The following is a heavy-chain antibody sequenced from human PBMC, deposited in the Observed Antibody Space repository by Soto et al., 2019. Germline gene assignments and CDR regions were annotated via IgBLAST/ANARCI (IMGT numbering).Heavy chain of an antibody. Sequence: EVHLVESGGGLVQPGGSLRLSCAASGFTFSSYSMNWVRQAPGKGLEWISYISNNGGNIYYADSVKGRFTISRDNAYNSLYLQLNSLRDEDTAVYHCATTPRGANNYWGQGTLVTVSS. D-gene: IGHD1-26*01. V-gene: IGHV3-48*02. CDR2: ISNNGGNI. CDR1: GFTFSSYS. J-gene: IGHJ4*02. CDR3: ATTPRGANNY.